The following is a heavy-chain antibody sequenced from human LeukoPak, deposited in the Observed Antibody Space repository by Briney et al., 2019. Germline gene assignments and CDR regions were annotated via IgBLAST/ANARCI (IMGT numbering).Heavy chain of an antibody. CDR2: IYYSGST. CDR3: ARAASAVAAYFDY. V-gene: IGHV4-30-4*01. Sequence: SETLSLTCTVSGGSISSGDYYWRWIRQPPGKGLEWIGYIYYSGSTYYNPSLKSRVTISVDTSKNQFSLKLSSVTAADTAVYYCARAASAVAAYFDYWGQGTLVTVSS. CDR1: GGSISSGDYY. D-gene: IGHD6-19*01. J-gene: IGHJ4*02.